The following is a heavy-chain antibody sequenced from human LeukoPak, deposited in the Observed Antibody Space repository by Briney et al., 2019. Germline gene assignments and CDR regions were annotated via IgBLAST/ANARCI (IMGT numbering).Heavy chain of an antibody. V-gene: IGHV4-59*01. CDR2: IYHSGST. D-gene: IGHD5-12*01. CDR1: GGSISTYY. J-gene: IGHJ4*02. CDR3: ARGGGYASPIGY. Sequence: KASETLSLTCTLSGGSISTYYWSWIGQPPGKGLEWIGYIYHSGSTNYNPSLKSRVTISVDTSKNQFSLKLSSVTAADTAVYYCARGGGYASPIGYWGQGALVTVSS.